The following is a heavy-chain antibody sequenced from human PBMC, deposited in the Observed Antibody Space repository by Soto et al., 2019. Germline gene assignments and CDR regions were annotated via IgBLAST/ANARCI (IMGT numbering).Heavy chain of an antibody. Sequence: QVQLQESCPGLVKPSQTLSLTCSVSGGSISSGGYYWSWIRQHPGQGLECIGYIYYTGRTYYNPSLKRRVTLSVDTSKDQLSLNLTSVTAADTAVYYCARSAPPFHPTVRGVPAFDIWGQGTMVTVSS. CDR1: GGSISSGGYY. V-gene: IGHV4-31*03. CDR3: ARSAPPFHPTVRGVPAFDI. CDR2: IYYTGRT. D-gene: IGHD3-10*01. J-gene: IGHJ3*02.